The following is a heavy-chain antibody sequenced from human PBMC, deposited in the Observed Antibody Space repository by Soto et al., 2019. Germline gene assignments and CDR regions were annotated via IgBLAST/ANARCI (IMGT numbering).Heavy chain of an antibody. CDR3: GKGAFWPYAFDI. D-gene: IGHD3-3*01. Sequence: VQLLESGGGLVQPGGSLRLSCAASGFTFSSYAMSWVRQAPGKGLERVSAISGSGGSTYYADSVKGRFTISRDNSKNTLYLQMSSLRAEDTAVYYCGKGAFWPYAFDIWGQGTMVTVSS. CDR1: GFTFSSYA. V-gene: IGHV3-23*01. J-gene: IGHJ3*02. CDR2: ISGSGGST.